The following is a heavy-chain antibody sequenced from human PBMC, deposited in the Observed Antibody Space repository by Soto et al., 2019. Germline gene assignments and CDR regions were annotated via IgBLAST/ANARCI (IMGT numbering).Heavy chain of an antibody. Sequence: GASVKVSCKASGDPFTSYYMHWVRHAPGQGLEWMGIINPSGGSTSYAQKFQGRVTMTRDTSTSTVYMELSSLRSEDTAVYYCARDIVVVVADTQSHRWFDPWGQGTLVTVSS. V-gene: IGHV1-46*01. J-gene: IGHJ5*02. CDR2: INPSGGST. CDR1: GDPFTSYY. D-gene: IGHD2-15*01. CDR3: ARDIVVVVADTQSHRWFDP.